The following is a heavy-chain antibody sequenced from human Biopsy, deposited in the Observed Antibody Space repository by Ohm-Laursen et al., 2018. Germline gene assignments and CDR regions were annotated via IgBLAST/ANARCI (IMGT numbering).Heavy chain of an antibody. V-gene: IGHV4-61*01. CDR1: GDSLSSGPDN. CDR3: ARGRRTSGWPYFAN. J-gene: IGHJ4*02. CDR2: IYSGGNT. D-gene: IGHD6-19*01. Sequence: SETLSLTWAVSGDSLSSGPDNWSWIRQPPGQGLEYIGFIYSGGNTNYNPSLQNRVTMLVDTSKNQFSLKLSSVIAADTAVYYCARGRRTSGWPYFANWGQGTLVSVSS.